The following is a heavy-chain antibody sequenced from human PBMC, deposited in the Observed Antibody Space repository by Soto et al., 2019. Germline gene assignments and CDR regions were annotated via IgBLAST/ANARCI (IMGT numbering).Heavy chain of an antibody. CDR2: MNPNSGGT. CDR1: GYTFTGYY. CDR3: ARVRIGYCSGGSRAGYYYYYGMDV. J-gene: IGHJ6*02. V-gene: IGHV1-2*02. D-gene: IGHD2-15*01. Sequence: QVQLVQSGAEVKKPGASVKVSCKASGYTFTGYYMHWVRQAPGQGLEWMGWMNPNSGGTKYAQKFQGSVTMTRDTSSSTAYMELSRLRSDDPAVYYCARVRIGYCSGGSRAGYYYYYGMDVWGQGTTVTVSS.